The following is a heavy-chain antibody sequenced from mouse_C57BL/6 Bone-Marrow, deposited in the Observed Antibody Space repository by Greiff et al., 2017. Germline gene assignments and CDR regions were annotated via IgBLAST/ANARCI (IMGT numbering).Heavy chain of an antibody. CDR3: ARDARLLRAMDY. Sequence: EVKLVESGGGLVQSGRSLRLSCATSGFTFSDFYMEWVRQAPGKGLEWIAASRNKANDYTTEYSASVKGRFIVYRDTSQSILYLQMNALRAEDTAIYYCARDARLLRAMDYWGQGTSVTVSS. V-gene: IGHV7-1*01. J-gene: IGHJ4*01. CDR1: GFTFSDFY. CDR2: SRNKANDYTT. D-gene: IGHD1-1*01.